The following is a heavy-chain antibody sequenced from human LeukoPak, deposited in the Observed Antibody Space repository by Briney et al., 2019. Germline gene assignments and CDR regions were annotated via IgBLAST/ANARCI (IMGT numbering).Heavy chain of an antibody. Sequence: TGGSLRLSRAASGFTFSSYGMHWVRQAPGKGLEWVAVIWYDGSNKYYADSVKGRFTISRDNSKNTLYLQMNSLRAEDTAVYYCARGDIYYYGSGIVDYWGQGTLVTVSS. V-gene: IGHV3-33*01. CDR3: ARGDIYYYGSGIVDY. D-gene: IGHD3-10*01. J-gene: IGHJ4*02. CDR1: GFTFSSYG. CDR2: IWYDGSNK.